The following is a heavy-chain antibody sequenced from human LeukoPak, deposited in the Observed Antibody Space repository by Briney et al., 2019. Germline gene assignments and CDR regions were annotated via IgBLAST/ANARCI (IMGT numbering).Heavy chain of an antibody. J-gene: IGHJ1*01. CDR3: TREAWYFQH. CDR2: IRSKAYGGTT. CDR1: GFTFGDYA. Sequence: HPGGSLRLSCTASGFTFGDYAMSWVRQAPGKGLEWVGFIRSKAYGGTTEYAASVKGRFTISRDDSKSIAYLQMNSLKTEDTAVYYCTREAWYFQHWGQGTLVTVSS. V-gene: IGHV3-49*04.